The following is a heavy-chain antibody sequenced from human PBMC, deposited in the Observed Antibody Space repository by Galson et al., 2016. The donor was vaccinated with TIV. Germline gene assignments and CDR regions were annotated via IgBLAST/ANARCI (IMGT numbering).Heavy chain of an antibody. CDR1: GFSFTDYY. V-gene: IGHV3-11*04. CDR2: ISNGGSIT. D-gene: IGHD3-22*01. Sequence: SLRLSCAVSGFSFTDYYMNWIRQAPGKGLEWVSYISNGGSITYYADFVKGRFTISRDNAKNSLYLHISSLRAEDTGVYYCARAVTMRVADYYYGMDVWGQGTAVTVSS. J-gene: IGHJ6*02. CDR3: ARAVTMRVADYYYGMDV.